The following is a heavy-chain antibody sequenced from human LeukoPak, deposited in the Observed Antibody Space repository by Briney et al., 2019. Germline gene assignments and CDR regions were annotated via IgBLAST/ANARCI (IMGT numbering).Heavy chain of an antibody. CDR2: ISGSGGST. J-gene: IGHJ4*02. Sequence: GGSLRLSCAASGFTFSSYAMSWVRQAPGKGLEWVSAISGSGGSTYYADSVKGRFTISRDNSKNTLYLQMNSLSAEDTAVYYCAKSEGIRDYYDSSGYYYDYWGQGTLVTVSS. V-gene: IGHV3-23*01. CDR1: GFTFSSYA. D-gene: IGHD3-22*01. CDR3: AKSEGIRDYYDSSGYYYDY.